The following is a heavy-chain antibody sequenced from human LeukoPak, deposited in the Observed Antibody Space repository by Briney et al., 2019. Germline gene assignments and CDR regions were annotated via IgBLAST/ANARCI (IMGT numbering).Heavy chain of an antibody. J-gene: IGHJ5*02. Sequence: PGGSLRLSCAASGFTFDDYGMSWVRQAPGKGLEWVSGINWNGGSTGYADSVKGRLTISRDNAKNSLYLQMNSLRAEDTALYYCARAYSSSWYVDWFDPWGQGTLVTVSS. CDR3: ARAYSSSWYVDWFDP. CDR1: GFTFDDYG. D-gene: IGHD6-13*01. V-gene: IGHV3-20*04. CDR2: INWNGGST.